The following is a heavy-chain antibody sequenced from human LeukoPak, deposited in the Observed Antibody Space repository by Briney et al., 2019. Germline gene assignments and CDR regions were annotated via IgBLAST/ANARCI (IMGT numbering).Heavy chain of an antibody. V-gene: IGHV4-39*07. CDR2: MYYSGST. D-gene: IGHD3-16*01. J-gene: IGHJ3*02. CDR1: GGSTSSSSYY. Sequence: KPSETLSLTCTVSGGSTSSSSYYWGWIRQPPGKGLEWIGSMYYSGSTYYNPPLKSRVTISVDTSKNQFSLKLSSVTAADTAMYYCASVLGGHAFDIWGQGTVVTVSS. CDR3: ASVLGGHAFDI.